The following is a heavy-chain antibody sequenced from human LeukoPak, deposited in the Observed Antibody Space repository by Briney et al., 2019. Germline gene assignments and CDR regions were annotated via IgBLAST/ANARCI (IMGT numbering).Heavy chain of an antibody. Sequence: GASVKVSCKASGYTFTSYGISWVGQATGQGLEGMGWISAYNGNTNYAQKLQGRVTMTTDTSTGTAYMEMRSLRSDDTAVYYCARDHSLDFWSGYYRPSTFDYWGQGTLVTVSS. CDR3: ARDHSLDFWSGYYRPSTFDY. V-gene: IGHV1-18*01. D-gene: IGHD3-3*01. CDR2: ISAYNGNT. J-gene: IGHJ4*02. CDR1: GYTFTSYG.